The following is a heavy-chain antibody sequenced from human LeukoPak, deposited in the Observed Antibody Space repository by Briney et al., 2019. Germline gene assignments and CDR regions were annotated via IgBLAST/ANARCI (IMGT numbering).Heavy chain of an antibody. J-gene: IGHJ6*04. CDR2: ISTSGDST. D-gene: IGHD3-3*01. CDR1: GFTFGNYA. CDR3: TKDIYGVVSSSCGMDV. V-gene: IGHV3-43*02. Sequence: GGSLRLSCTSSGFTFGNYAMHWVRQAPGKGLEWVSLISTSGDSTTYADSVKGRFTISRDNSKNSLYLQMNSLRTEDTALYYCTKDIYGVVSSSCGMDVWGKGTTVTVS.